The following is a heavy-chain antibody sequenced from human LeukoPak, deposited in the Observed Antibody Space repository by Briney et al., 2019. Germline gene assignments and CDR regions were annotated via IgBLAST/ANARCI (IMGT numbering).Heavy chain of an antibody. V-gene: IGHV4-59*01. Sequence: SETLSLTCTVSGGSISSYYWSWIRQPPGKGLEWIGYIYYSGSTNCNPSLKSRVTISVDTSKNQFSLKLSSVTAADTAVYYCVRFPIAAAGTSWGQGTLVTVSS. J-gene: IGHJ4*02. CDR3: VRFPIAAAGTS. CDR2: IYYSGST. D-gene: IGHD6-13*01. CDR1: GGSISSYY.